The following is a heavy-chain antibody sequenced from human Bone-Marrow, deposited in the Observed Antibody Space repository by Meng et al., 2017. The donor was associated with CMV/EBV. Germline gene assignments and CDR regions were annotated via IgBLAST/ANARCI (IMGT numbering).Heavy chain of an antibody. CDR1: GFTFSSYA. J-gene: IGHJ4*02. CDR2: ISGSDHST. Sequence: GESLKISRAASGFTFSSYAMNWVRQAPGKGLEWVSTISGSDHSTYYAGSVKGRFTISRDNSKNTLYLQVNSLRAEDTAVYYCAKGDQQVAARYFDYWGQGTRVTVSS. V-gene: IGHV3-23*01. D-gene: IGHD6-6*01. CDR3: AKGDQQVAARYFDY.